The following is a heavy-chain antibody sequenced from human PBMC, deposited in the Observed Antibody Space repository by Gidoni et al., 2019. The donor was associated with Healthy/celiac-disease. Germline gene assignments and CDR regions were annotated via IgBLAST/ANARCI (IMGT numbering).Heavy chain of an antibody. J-gene: IGHJ4*02. Sequence: EVQLLESGGGLVQPGGSLRLSCAASGFTFSSYAMSWVRQAPGKGLEWVSAISGSGGSTYYADSVKGRFTISRDNSKNTLYLQMNSLRAEDTAVYYCAKDVALGGSAMIVVASDYWGQGTLVTVSS. CDR3: AKDVALGGSAMIVVASDY. D-gene: IGHD3-22*01. CDR2: ISGSGGST. CDR1: GFTFSSYA. V-gene: IGHV3-23*01.